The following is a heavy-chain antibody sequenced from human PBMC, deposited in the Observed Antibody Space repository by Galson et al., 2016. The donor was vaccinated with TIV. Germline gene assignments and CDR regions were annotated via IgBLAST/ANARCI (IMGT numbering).Heavy chain of an antibody. CDR3: ARHWDT. CDR2: VYNGDIT. CDR1: GASISADY. Sequence: ETLSLTCAVSGASISADYWSWIRQPPGGRLEWIAYVYNGDITNYNPSLKSRLTMTADTSKNHFSLGLTSVTAADTAVYYCARHWDTWGQGTLVTVSS. V-gene: IGHV4-59*08. J-gene: IGHJ5*02.